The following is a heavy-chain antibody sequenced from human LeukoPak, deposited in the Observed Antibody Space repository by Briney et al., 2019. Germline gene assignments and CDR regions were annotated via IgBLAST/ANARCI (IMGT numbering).Heavy chain of an antibody. CDR1: GGSISSYY. D-gene: IGHD3-22*01. CDR3: ARDWAHYDSSGYIAHGMDV. Sequence: SETLSLTCTVSGGSISSYYWSWIRQPPGKGLEWIGYIYYSGSTNYNPSLESRVTISVDTSKNQFSLKLSSVTAADTAVYYCARDWAHYDSSGYIAHGMDVWGQGTTVTVSS. J-gene: IGHJ6*02. CDR2: IYYSGST. V-gene: IGHV4-59*01.